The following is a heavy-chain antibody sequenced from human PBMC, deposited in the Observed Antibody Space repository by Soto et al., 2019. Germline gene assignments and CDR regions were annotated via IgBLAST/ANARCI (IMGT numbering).Heavy chain of an antibody. V-gene: IGHV5-10-1*01. CDR3: ASQIYDSDTGRNFQYYFDS. J-gene: IGHJ4*02. Sequence: GESLKISCKGSGYSFAGYWITWVRQKPGKGLEWMGRIDPSDSQTYYSPSFRGHVTISVTKSITTVFLQWSSLRASDTAMYYCASQIYDSDTGRNFQYYFDSWGQGTPVTVSS. D-gene: IGHD3-22*01. CDR2: IDPSDSQT. CDR1: GYSFAGYW.